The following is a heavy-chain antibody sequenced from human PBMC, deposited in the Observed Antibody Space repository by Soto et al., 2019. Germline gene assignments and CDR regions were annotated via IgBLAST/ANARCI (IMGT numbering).Heavy chain of an antibody. CDR1: GYTFTSSG. D-gene: IGHD5-18*01. CDR3: ARDSPGDTAMVGWYRWFDP. CDR2: ISAYNGNT. V-gene: IGHV1-18*01. J-gene: IGHJ5*02. Sequence: ASVKVSCKASGYTFTSSGISWVRQAPGQGLEWMGWISAYNGNTNYAQKLQGRVTMTTDTSTSTAYMELRSLRSDDTAVYYCARDSPGDTAMVGWYRWFDPWGQGTLVTVSS.